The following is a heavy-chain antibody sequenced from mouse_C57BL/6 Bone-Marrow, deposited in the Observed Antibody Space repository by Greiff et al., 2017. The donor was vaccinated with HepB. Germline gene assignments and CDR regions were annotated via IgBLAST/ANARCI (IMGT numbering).Heavy chain of an antibody. CDR2: ISSGGSYT. CDR1: GFTFSSYG. CDR3: ARPYSNYVYFDY. V-gene: IGHV5-6*01. Sequence: EVQWVESGGDLVKPGGSLKLSCAASGFTFSSYGMSWVRQTPDKRLEWVATISSGGSYTYYPDSVKGRFTISRDNAKNTLYLQMSSLKSEDTAMYYCARPYSNYVYFDYWGQGTTLTVSS. D-gene: IGHD2-5*01. J-gene: IGHJ2*01.